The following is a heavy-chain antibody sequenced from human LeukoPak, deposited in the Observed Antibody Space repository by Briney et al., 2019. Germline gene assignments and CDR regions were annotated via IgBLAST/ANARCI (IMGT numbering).Heavy chain of an antibody. CDR2: INTNNGVT. J-gene: IGHJ5*02. CDR3: TKDRLSKWFDP. CDR1: GLTFTGVNY. Sequence: GASVKVSCEASGLTFTGVNYIHWVRQAPGQGPEWMGWINTNNGVTDYARKFQGRVTMTRDTSISTDYMELYRLTSDDMAMYYCTKDRLSKWFDPWGQGTLVTVSS. V-gene: IGHV1-2*02. D-gene: IGHD5-12*01.